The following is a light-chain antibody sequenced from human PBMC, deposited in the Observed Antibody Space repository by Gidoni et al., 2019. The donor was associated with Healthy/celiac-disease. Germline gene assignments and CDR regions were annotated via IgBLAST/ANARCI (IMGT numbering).Light chain of an antibody. J-gene: IGLJ3*02. Sequence: QSALTQPPPASGSPGQSVTISCTGTSSDVGGYNYVSWYQQHPGTAPKLMIYEVSKRPSGVPDRFSGSKSGNTASLTVSGLQAEDEADYYCSSYAGSNNWVFGGGTKLTVL. CDR1: SSDVGGYNY. CDR2: EVS. CDR3: SSYAGSNNWV. V-gene: IGLV2-8*01.